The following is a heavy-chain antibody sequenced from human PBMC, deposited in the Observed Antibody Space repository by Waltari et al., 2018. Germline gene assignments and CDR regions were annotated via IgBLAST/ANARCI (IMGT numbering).Heavy chain of an antibody. J-gene: IGHJ4*02. Sequence: QVQLQESGPGLVKPSETLSLTCTVSGYSISSGYYWGWLRQPPGKGLEWIGSIYHSGSTYYNPSLKSRVTISVDTSKNQFSLKLSSVTAADTAVYYCARSVYYGSGSYSDYWGQGTLVTVSS. D-gene: IGHD3-10*01. CDR2: IYHSGST. V-gene: IGHV4-38-2*02. CDR1: GYSISSGYY. CDR3: ARSVYYGSGSYSDY.